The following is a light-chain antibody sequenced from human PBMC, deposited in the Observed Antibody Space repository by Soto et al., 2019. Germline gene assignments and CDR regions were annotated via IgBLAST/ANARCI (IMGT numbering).Light chain of an antibody. CDR1: TSNIESHS. V-gene: IGLV1-44*01. CDR3: ATWYESRKGV. CDR2: TNN. Sequence: QSVLTQPPSASGTPGQRIIISCSGSTSNIESHSVNWYQQVPGTAPKLLIVTNNQRPSGVPDRFSGSKSGASASLAISGLQSEDEATYYLATWYESRKGVFGTGTKVT. J-gene: IGLJ1*01.